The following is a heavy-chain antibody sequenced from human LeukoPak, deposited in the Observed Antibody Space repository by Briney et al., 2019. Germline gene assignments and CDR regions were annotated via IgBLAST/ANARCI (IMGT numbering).Heavy chain of an antibody. CDR2: ISYDGSNK. V-gene: IGHV3-30*03. Sequence: GGSLRLSCAASGFTFSSYGMHWVRQVPGKGLEWVAVISYDGSNKYYADSVKGRFTISRDNAKNSLYLQMNSLRAEDTAVYYCARGGTYCGVDCYGTNYWGQGTLVTVSS. D-gene: IGHD2-21*02. J-gene: IGHJ4*02. CDR1: GFTFSSYG. CDR3: ARGGTYCGVDCYGTNY.